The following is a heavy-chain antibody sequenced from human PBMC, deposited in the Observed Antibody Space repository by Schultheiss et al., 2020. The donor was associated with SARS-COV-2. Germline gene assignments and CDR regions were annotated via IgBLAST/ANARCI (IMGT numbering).Heavy chain of an antibody. Sequence: GGSLRLSCAASGFTFDDYAMHWVRQAPGKGLEWVAVISYDGSNKYYADSVKGRFTISRDTSKNTLYLQLNSLRAEDTAVYYCARASPYYTYGMAVWGQGTTVTVSS. CDR3: ARASPYYTYGMAV. V-gene: IGHV3-30*14. J-gene: IGHJ6*02. CDR1: GFTFDDYA. CDR2: ISYDGSNK.